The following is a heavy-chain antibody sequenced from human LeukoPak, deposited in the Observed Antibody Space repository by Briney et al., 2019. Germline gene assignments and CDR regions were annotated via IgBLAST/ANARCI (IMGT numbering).Heavy chain of an antibody. CDR2: IYYSGST. J-gene: IGHJ4*02. V-gene: IGHV4-59*12. Sequence: SETLSLTCTVSGGSISSYYWSWIRQPPGKGLEWIGYIYYSGSTNYNPSLKSRVTISVDTSKNQFSLKLSSVTAADTAVYYCARGAAGFDYWGQGTLVTVSS. CDR3: ARGAAGFDY. CDR1: GGSISSYY.